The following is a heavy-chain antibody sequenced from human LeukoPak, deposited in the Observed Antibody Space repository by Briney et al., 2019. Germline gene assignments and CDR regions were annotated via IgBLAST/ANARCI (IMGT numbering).Heavy chain of an antibody. V-gene: IGHV3-30*02. D-gene: IGHD3-22*01. Sequence: GGSLRLSCAASGFTFSSYGMHWVRQAPGKGLEWVAFIRYDGSNKYYADSVKGRFTISRDNSKNTLYLQMNSLRAEDTAVYYCAKSDAVRVVVITLFDYWGQGTLVTVSS. CDR2: IRYDGSNK. J-gene: IGHJ4*02. CDR3: AKSDAVRVVVITLFDY. CDR1: GFTFSSYG.